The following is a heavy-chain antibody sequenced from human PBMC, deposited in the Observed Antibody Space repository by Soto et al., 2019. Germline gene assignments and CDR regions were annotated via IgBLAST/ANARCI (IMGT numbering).Heavy chain of an antibody. J-gene: IGHJ5*02. V-gene: IGHV4-31*03. CDR1: GGSISSGGYY. D-gene: IGHD3-16*01. CDR3: ARSLGTPLPFNWFDP. CDR2: IYYSGST. Sequence: QVQLQESGPGLVKPSQTLSLTCIVSGGSISSGGYYWSWIRQHPGKGLEWIGYIYYSGSTYYNPSLTSRVTMLVDTSKNQFSLKLSSVTAADTAVYYCARSLGTPLPFNWFDPWGQGTLVTVSS.